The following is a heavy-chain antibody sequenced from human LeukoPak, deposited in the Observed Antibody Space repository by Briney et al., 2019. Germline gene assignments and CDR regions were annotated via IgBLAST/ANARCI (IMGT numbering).Heavy chain of an antibody. D-gene: IGHD6-13*01. J-gene: IGHJ4*02. CDR3: ARHKSSWTLDY. CDR2: IYPDDSDT. Sequence: GESLKISCKSSGYGFNTYWIGWVRQMPGKGLEWMGIIYPDDSDTRYSPSFQGQVTIPADKSITTAYLQWSSLKASHTAIYYCARHKSSWTLDYWGQGTLVTVSS. CDR1: GYGFNTYW. V-gene: IGHV5-51*01.